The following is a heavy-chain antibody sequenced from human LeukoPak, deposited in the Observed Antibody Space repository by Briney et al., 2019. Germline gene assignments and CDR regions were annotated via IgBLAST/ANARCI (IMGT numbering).Heavy chain of an antibody. D-gene: IGHD3-16*01. CDR2: INHSGST. CDR1: GFTFSSYW. Sequence: GSLRLSCAASGFTFSSYWMSWVRQPPGKGLEWIGEINHSGSTNYNPSLKSRVTVSVDTSKNQFSLKLSSVTAADTAVYYCARGLWYFDYWGQGTLVTVSS. J-gene: IGHJ4*02. V-gene: IGHV4-34*01. CDR3: ARGLWYFDY.